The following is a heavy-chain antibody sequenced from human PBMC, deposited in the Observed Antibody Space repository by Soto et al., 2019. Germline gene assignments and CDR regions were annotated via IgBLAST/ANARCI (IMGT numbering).Heavy chain of an antibody. CDR2: IHYSGST. D-gene: IGHD3-22*01. J-gene: IGHJ4*02. Sequence: KPSETLSLTCTVSGGSVSSTSYYWTWIRQPPGKGLEWIGYIHYSGSTNYNPSLQGRVTITADESTSTTYMELSSLKSEDTAVYYCARDPRQDGSGETCYYSWGQGTLVTVSS. V-gene: IGHV4-61*01. CDR1: GGSVSSTSYY. CDR3: ARDPRQDGSGETCYYS.